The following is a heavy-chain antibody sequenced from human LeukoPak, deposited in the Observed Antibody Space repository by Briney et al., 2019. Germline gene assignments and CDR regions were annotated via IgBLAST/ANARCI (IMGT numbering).Heavy chain of an antibody. CDR2: VYTSGRT. Sequence: PSETLSLTCTVSGGSIGSYYWSWIRQPAGKGLEWIGRVYTSGRTNYNPSLKSRVTMSVDTSKNQFSLKLSSVTAADTAVYYCARIYCSGGSCYPRYYYYYYYMDVWGKGTTVTVSS. V-gene: IGHV4-4*07. J-gene: IGHJ6*03. CDR1: GGSIGSYY. CDR3: ARIYCSGGSCYPRYYYYYYYMDV. D-gene: IGHD2-15*01.